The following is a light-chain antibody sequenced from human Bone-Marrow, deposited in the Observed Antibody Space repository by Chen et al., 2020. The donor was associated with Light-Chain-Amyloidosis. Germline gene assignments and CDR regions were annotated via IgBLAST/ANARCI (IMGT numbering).Light chain of an antibody. Sequence: QSVLTQPPSSSGTPGQRVTISCSVSSSNIGSNYVYWYQQHPGTAPKLLIYRNNQRPSGVPDRFSGSKSGTSASLAISGLRSEDEADYYCAAWDDSLSVHVVFGGGTKLTVL. CDR1: SSNIGSNY. CDR3: AAWDDSLSVHVV. CDR2: RNN. V-gene: IGLV1-47*01. J-gene: IGLJ2*01.